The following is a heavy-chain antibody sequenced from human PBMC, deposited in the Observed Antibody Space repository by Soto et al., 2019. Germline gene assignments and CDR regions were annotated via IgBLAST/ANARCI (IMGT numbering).Heavy chain of an antibody. CDR1: GESFSGYY. Sequence: SETLSLTCAVYGESFSGYYWSWIRQPPGKGLEWIGEINRSRSTNHNPSLKSRVTISVDTSKNQFSLKLNSVTAADTAVYYCATMGTPATGLYYFDYWGQGTLVTVSS. CDR3: ATMGTPATGLYYFDY. V-gene: IGHV4-34*01. CDR2: INRSRST. D-gene: IGHD1-7*01. J-gene: IGHJ4*02.